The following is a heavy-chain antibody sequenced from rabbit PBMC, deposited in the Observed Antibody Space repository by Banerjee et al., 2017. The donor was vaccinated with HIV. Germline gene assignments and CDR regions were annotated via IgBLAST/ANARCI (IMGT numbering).Heavy chain of an antibody. J-gene: IGHJ4*01. Sequence: QEQLEESGGDLVKPEGSLTLTCTASGFSFSSSYWICWVRQAPGKGLEWIACIYAGSSGSTYYASWAKGRFTISKTSSTTVTLQMTSLTAADTATYFCARDLEGYAGYGYGNLWGPGTLVTV. CDR2: IYAGSSGST. D-gene: IGHD6-1*01. V-gene: IGHV1S45*01. CDR3: ARDLEGYAGYGYGNL. CDR1: GFSFSSSYW.